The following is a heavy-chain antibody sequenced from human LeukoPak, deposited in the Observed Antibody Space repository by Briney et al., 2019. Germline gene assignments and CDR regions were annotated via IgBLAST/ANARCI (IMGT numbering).Heavy chain of an antibody. CDR3: ARALLQPGHRLLLFDY. CDR1: GFTFSSYA. D-gene: IGHD2-2*01. V-gene: IGHV3-30*04. CDR2: ISHDGSNK. Sequence: PGGSLRLSCAASGFTFSSYAMHWVRQAPGKGLEWVAVISHDGSNKYYADSVKGRFTISRDNSKNTLYLQMNSLRAGDTAVYYCARALLQPGHRLLLFDYWGQGTLVTVSS. J-gene: IGHJ4*02.